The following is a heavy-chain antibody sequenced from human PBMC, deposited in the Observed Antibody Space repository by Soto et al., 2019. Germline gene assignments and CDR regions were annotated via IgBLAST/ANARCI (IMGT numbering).Heavy chain of an antibody. J-gene: IGHJ4*02. Sequence: SETLSLTCTVSGGSISSYYWSXIRQPPGKGLEWIGYIYYSGSTNYNPSLKSRVTISVDTSKNQFSLKLSSVTAADTAVYYCARQALLYYDFWSGNYYFDYWGQGTLVTSPQ. CDR3: ARQALLYYDFWSGNYYFDY. D-gene: IGHD3-3*01. CDR2: IYYSGST. CDR1: GGSISSYY. V-gene: IGHV4-59*08.